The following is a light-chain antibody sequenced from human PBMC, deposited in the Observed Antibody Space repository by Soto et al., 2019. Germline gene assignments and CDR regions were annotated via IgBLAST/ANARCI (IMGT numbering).Light chain of an antibody. J-gene: IGKJ5*01. CDR3: QQRNNWPPIT. V-gene: IGKV3-11*01. CDR2: DAS. CDR1: QSVSSK. Sequence: IVLTQSPATLSVSPCERATLSCRASQSVSSKLAWYQQKPGQAPRLLIYDASTRATGIPARFSSSGSETDFTLTITSLEPEDFAVYYCQQRNNWPPITFGPGTRLEIK.